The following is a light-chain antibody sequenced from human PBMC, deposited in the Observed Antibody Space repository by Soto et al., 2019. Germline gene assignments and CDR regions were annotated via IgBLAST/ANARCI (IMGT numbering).Light chain of an antibody. J-gene: IGKJ5*01. V-gene: IGKV3-20*01. Sequence: EIVLTQSPGTLSLSPGERATLSCRATQSVSGTSLGWYQQKPGQAPRLLIYDASTRSTGIPDRFSGSGSGTHFTLTISRLQPEDFAVYYCQQYGSSPITFGQGTRLEIK. CDR3: QQYGSSPIT. CDR1: QSVSGTS. CDR2: DAS.